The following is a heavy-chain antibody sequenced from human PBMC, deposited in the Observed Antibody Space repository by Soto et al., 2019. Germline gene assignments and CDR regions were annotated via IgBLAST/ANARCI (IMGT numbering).Heavy chain of an antibody. V-gene: IGHV4-39*01. CDR1: DDSINSDKYY. CDR2: IYYRGNA. Sequence: SETLSLTCSVSDDSINSDKYYWGWIRQPPGKGLEWIGSIYYRGNAYYNPSLQTRVAISLDKSKSQFSLELNSVTAADSAVYFCARLEGLATISYYFDFWGPGALVTVSS. CDR3: ARLEGLATISYYFDF. J-gene: IGHJ4*02. D-gene: IGHD3-9*01.